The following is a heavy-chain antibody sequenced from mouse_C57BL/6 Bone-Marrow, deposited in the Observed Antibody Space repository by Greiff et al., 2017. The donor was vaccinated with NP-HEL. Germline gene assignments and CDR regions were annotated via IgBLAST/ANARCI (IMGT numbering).Heavy chain of an antibody. CDR3: ARPPGTFWYFDV. CDR2: IYWDDDK. J-gene: IGHJ1*03. D-gene: IGHD4-1*01. Sequence: QVTLKECGPGILQSSQTLSLTCSFSGFSLSTSGMGVSWIRQPSGKGLEWLAHIYWDDDKRYNPFLKSRPTTFKASSRNQVFLKITSVDTADTATYYCARPPGTFWYFDVWGTGTTVTVSS. CDR1: GFSLSTSGMG. V-gene: IGHV8-12*01.